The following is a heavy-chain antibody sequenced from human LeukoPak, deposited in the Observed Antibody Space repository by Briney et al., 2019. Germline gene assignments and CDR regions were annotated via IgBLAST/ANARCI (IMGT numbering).Heavy chain of an antibody. Sequence: GASVKVSCKASGYTFTNYDINWVRQATGQGLEWMGRMNPNSGNTGYAQKFQGRVTMTRNTSISTAYMELSSLRSEDTAVYYCARGSWSMIVVVITGMDVWGQGTTVTVSS. CDR2: MNPNSGNT. V-gene: IGHV1-8*01. D-gene: IGHD3-22*01. J-gene: IGHJ6*02. CDR3: ARGSWSMIVVVITGMDV. CDR1: GYTFTNYD.